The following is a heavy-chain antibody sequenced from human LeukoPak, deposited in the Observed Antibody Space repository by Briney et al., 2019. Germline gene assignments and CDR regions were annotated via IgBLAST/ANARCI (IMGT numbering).Heavy chain of an antibody. CDR1: GFTFNNYA. V-gene: IGHV3-23*01. CDR3: AKEGDSSSWYED. J-gene: IGHJ4*02. Sequence: GGSLRLSCAASGFTFNNYAMNWVRQAPGKGLEWVSGISGFGGATNYADSVKGRVTISRDNSKNPLYLQLNSLRAEDTAVYYCAKEGDSSSWYEDWGQGTLVIFSS. CDR2: ISGFGGAT. D-gene: IGHD6-13*01.